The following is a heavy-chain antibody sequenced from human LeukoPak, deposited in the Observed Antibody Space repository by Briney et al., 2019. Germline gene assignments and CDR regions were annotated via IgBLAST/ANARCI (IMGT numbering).Heavy chain of an antibody. CDR1: GFTVSSNY. J-gene: IGHJ5*02. V-gene: IGHV3-66*01. CDR3: ARDKAASPNNWFDP. CDR2: IYSGGST. D-gene: IGHD6-25*01. Sequence: GGSLRLSCAASGFTVSSNYMSWVRQAPGKGLEWVSVIYSGGSTYYSDSVKGRFTISRDNSKNTLYLQMNSLRAEDTAVYYCARDKAASPNNWFDPWGQGTLVTVSS.